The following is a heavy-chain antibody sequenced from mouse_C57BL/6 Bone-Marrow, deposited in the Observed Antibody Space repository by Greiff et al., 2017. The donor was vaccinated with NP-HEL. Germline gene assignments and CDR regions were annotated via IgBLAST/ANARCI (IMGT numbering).Heavy chain of an antibody. D-gene: IGHD2-4*01. J-gene: IGHJ2*01. CDR1: GYTFTSYW. Sequence: VQLQQSGAELVKPGASVKLSCKASGYTFTSYWMHWVKQRPGQGLEWIGMIHPNSGSTNYNEKFKSKATLTVDKSSSTAYMQLSSLTSEDSAVYYCARIGLRRDFDYWGQGTTLTVSS. V-gene: IGHV1-64*01. CDR2: IHPNSGST. CDR3: ARIGLRRDFDY.